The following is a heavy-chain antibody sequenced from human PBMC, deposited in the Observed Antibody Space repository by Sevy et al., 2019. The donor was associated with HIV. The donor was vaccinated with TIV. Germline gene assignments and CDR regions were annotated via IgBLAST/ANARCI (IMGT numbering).Heavy chain of an antibody. V-gene: IGHV3-7*01. Sequence: GGSLRLSCAASGFTFGDYWLTWVRQVPGKGLEWVANIKQGGSETYYAASVKGRFSISRDNAKNSAYLQMNGQRAEDTVVYYCARCQPDNYYHDGAVYYGLLFDHWGQGALVTVSS. CDR2: IKQGGSET. CDR1: GFTFGDYW. CDR3: ARCQPDNYYHDGAVYYGLLFDH. D-gene: IGHD3-9*01. J-gene: IGHJ4*02.